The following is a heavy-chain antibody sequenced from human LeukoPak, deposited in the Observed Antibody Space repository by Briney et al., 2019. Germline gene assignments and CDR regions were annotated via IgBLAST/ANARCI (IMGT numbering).Heavy chain of an antibody. CDR3: ARGYDFWSGYYNWFDP. J-gene: IGHJ5*02. CDR2: MNPNSGNT. V-gene: IGHV1-8*01. D-gene: IGHD3-3*01. Sequence: ASVKVSCKASGYTFTSYDINWVRQATGQGLEWMGWMNPNSGNTGYAQKFQGRVTMTRNTSISTAYMELSSPRSEDTAVYYCARGYDFWSGYYNWFDPWGQGTLVTVSS. CDR1: GYTFTSYD.